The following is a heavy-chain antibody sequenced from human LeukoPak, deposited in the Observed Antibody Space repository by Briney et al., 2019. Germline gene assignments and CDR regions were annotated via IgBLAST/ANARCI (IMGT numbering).Heavy chain of an antibody. J-gene: IGHJ3*02. CDR2: ISGDGGST. D-gene: IGHD1-1*01. Sequence: GGSLRLSCAASGLTFDHYVMHWVRQAPGKGLEWVSLISGDGGSTYYADSVKGRLTTSRDNSKNSLYLQMNSLTTEDTALYFCAKGTTMYAFDIWGQGTMVTVSS. CDR3: AKGTTMYAFDI. V-gene: IGHV3-43*02. CDR1: GLTFDHYV.